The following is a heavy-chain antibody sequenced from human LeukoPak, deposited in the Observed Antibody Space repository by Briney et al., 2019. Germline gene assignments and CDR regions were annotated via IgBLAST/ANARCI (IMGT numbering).Heavy chain of an antibody. Sequence: KPGGSLRLSCAASGFTFSDYYMSWIRQAPGKGLEWVSYISSSGSTIYYADSVKGRFTISRDNAKNSLYLQMNSLRAEDTAVYYCARGAYCSSTSCYDYYYYYMDVWGKGTMVTVSS. CDR2: ISSSGSTI. V-gene: IGHV3-11*04. CDR3: ARGAYCSSTSCYDYYYYYMDV. CDR1: GFTFSDYY. J-gene: IGHJ6*03. D-gene: IGHD2-2*01.